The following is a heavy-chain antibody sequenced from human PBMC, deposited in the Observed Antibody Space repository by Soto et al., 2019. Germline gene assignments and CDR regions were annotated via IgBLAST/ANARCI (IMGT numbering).Heavy chain of an antibody. CDR3: AREGVGAPNYYYYGMDV. Sequence: RLSCAASGFTFSGYEMNWVRQAPGKGLEWVSYISSSGSTIYYADSVKGRFTISRDNAKNSLYLQMNSLRAEDTAVYYCAREGVGAPNYYYYGMDVWGQGTTVTVSS. J-gene: IGHJ6*02. CDR2: ISSSGSTI. V-gene: IGHV3-48*03. CDR1: GFTFSGYE. D-gene: IGHD1-26*01.